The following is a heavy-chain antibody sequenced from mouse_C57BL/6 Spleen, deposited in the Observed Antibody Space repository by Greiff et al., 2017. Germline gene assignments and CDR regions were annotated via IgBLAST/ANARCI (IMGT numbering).Heavy chain of an antibody. V-gene: IGHV1-82*01. CDR2: IYPGDGDT. Sequence: VQLQESGPELVKPGASVKISCKASGYAFSSSWMNWVKQRPGKGLEWIGRIYPGDGDTNYNGKFKGKATLTADKSSSTAYMQLSSLTSEDSAVYFCAYYSNYEAWFAYWGKGTLVTVSA. J-gene: IGHJ3*01. CDR3: AYYSNYEAWFAY. D-gene: IGHD2-5*01. CDR1: GYAFSSSW.